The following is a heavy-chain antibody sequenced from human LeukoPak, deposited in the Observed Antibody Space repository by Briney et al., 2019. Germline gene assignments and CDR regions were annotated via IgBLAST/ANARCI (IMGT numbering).Heavy chain of an antibody. D-gene: IGHD1-1*01. CDR1: RFPFSDYY. J-gene: IGHJ4*02. CDR3: ARDNWNDVVDY. CDR2: ISGTGSVI. Sequence: PGGSLRLSCAASRFPFSDYYMSWIRQAPGKGLEWISYISGTGSVIYYADSVKGRFTISRDNAKNSLYLQMNSLRAEDTAVYYCARDNWNDVVDYWGQGTLVTVS. V-gene: IGHV3-11*01.